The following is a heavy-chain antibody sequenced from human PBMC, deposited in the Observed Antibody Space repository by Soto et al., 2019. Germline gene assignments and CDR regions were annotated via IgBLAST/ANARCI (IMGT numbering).Heavy chain of an antibody. CDR2: ITGNGGLT. CDR1: GFTFGNYA. D-gene: IGHD4-17*01. Sequence: EVPLLESGGDLVQPGVTLRVSCAGSGFTFGNYAMTWVRQAPGKGLERVSSITGNGGLTDYADSVKGRFTVSRDNSKNVCFLHMYSLMADDSAIYFCAMDPRGDYFGAFDFWGQGTLVTVS. J-gene: IGHJ3*01. V-gene: IGHV3-23*01. CDR3: AMDPRGDYFGAFDF.